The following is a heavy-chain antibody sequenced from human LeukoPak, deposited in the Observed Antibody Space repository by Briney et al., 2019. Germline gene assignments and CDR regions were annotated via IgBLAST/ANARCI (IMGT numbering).Heavy chain of an antibody. D-gene: IGHD3-22*01. CDR2: INHSGTT. V-gene: IGHV4-38-2*02. Sequence: PSETLSLTCAVSGYSISSGYYWGWIRQTPGKGLEWIGSINHSGTTYYNPSLNSRATISVDTMKNQIFLRPRSVTAADRAVYYCARDRTPKTYYYDSRGYYFDFWGQGVLVTVSS. J-gene: IGHJ4*02. CDR1: GYSISSGYY. CDR3: ARDRTPKTYYYDSRGYYFDF.